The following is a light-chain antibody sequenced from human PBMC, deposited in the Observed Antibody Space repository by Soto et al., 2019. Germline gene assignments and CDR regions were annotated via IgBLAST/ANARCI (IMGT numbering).Light chain of an antibody. V-gene: IGKV3-20*01. CDR2: GAS. J-gene: IGKJ2*01. CDR1: QSVSSSY. CDR3: QRYGSSPPFT. Sequence: ELVLTQSQGTLSWSPGERATLSCRASQSVSSSYLAWYQQKPGQAPSLLISGASSSATGIPDRFSGSGSCTDFTLTISRLEPEDFAVYFCQRYGSSPPFTFGQGTKVEI.